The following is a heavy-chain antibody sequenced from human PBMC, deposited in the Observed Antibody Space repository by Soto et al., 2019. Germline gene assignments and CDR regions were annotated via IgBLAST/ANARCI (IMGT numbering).Heavy chain of an antibody. CDR3: ARASGSSYWFDP. V-gene: IGHV1-18*01. CDR2: ISAYNGNA. D-gene: IGHD1-26*01. J-gene: IGHJ5*02. CDR1: GYAFTSYG. Sequence: GASVKVSYKASGYAFTSYGVSWLRQAPGQGLEWMGWISAYNGNANYAQKLQGRVTMTTDTSTSTAYMELRSLRSDDTAVYYCARASGSSYWFDPWGQETLVTVS.